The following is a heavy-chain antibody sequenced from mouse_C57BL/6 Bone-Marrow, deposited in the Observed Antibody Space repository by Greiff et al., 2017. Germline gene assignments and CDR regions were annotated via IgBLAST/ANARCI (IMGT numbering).Heavy chain of an antibody. CDR2: INPGSGGT. J-gene: IGHJ3*01. CDR3: ARSKICNSWFAY. D-gene: IGHD2-1*01. CDR1: GYAFTNYL. Sequence: QVQLQQSGAELVRPGTSVKVSCKASGYAFTNYLIEWVKQRPGQGLEWIGVINPGSGGTNYNEKFKGKATLTAAKYSSTAYMQLSSLTSEDSAVYFCARSKICNSWFAYWGQGTLVTVSA. V-gene: IGHV1-54*01.